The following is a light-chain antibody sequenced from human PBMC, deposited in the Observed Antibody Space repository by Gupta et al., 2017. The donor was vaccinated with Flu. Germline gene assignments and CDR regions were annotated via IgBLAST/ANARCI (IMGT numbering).Light chain of an antibody. V-gene: IGLV3-9*01. J-gene: IGLJ2*01. CDR2: RNT. CDR1: NSRNEN. Sequence: GGNNSRNENGHHDQQGPGDAPVMIIYRNTNRPSAIPERCSGSNSGNTATLTISGAQAGDEADYYCQVWDSYTAVVFGGGTMVTVL. CDR3: QVWDSYTAVV.